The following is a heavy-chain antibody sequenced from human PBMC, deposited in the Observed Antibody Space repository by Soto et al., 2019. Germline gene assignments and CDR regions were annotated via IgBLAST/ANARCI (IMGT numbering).Heavy chain of an antibody. CDR3: AKAPYTRSWNGMDV. D-gene: IGHD6-13*01. J-gene: IGHJ6*02. CDR1: GFNFDEYT. CDR2: ISWDGVST. Sequence: GSLRLSCAASGFNFDEYTMHWVRQVPGKGLEWVSLISWDGVSTFYADSVKGRLTISRDNNKNSLYLQMNSLTTEDTALYYCAKAPYTRSWNGMDVWGQGTTVTVS. V-gene: IGHV3-43*01.